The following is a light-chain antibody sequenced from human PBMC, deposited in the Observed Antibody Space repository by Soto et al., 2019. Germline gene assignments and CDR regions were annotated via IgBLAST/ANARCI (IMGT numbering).Light chain of an antibody. V-gene: IGKV1-39*01. CDR1: QSISNF. CDR3: QQSYSTPPT. CDR2: GAS. Sequence: DIQMTQSPSSLSASVGDRVTITCRASQSISNFLNWYKQNPGKAPKLLIFGASTLQSGVPSRFGGSGSGTDFTLTISSLQPEDFATYYRQQSYSTPPTFGQGTKVEIK. J-gene: IGKJ1*01.